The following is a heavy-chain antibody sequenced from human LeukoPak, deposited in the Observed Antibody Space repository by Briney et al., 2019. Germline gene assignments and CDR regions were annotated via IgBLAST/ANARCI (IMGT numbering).Heavy chain of an antibody. CDR3: ARDLSIQLWSLDAFDI. CDR1: GGSISSGDYY. Sequence: PSETLSLTCTVSGGSISSGDYYWSWIRQPPGKGLEWIGYIYYSGSTYYNPSLKSRVTISVDTSKNQFSLKLSSVTAADTAVYYCARDLSIQLWSLDAFDIWGQGTMVTVSS. D-gene: IGHD5-18*01. V-gene: IGHV4-30-4*01. CDR2: IYYSGST. J-gene: IGHJ3*02.